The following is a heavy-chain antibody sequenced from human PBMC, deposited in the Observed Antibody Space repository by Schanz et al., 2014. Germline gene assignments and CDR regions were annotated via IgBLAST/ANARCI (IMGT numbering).Heavy chain of an antibody. CDR1: GFTFTNYA. D-gene: IGHD1-26*01. J-gene: IGHJ4*02. CDR2: ISDSGDTA. Sequence: EVQLVESGGGLVQPGGSLRLSCAASGFTFTNYAMSWVRQAPGKGLEWVSLISDSGDTAYYADSVKGRFTISRDNFKNTLFLQMNSLRAEDTAVYYCARDHTTESYYSAGPPIDYWGQGTLLTVSS. CDR3: ARDHTTESYYSAGPPIDY. V-gene: IGHV3-23*04.